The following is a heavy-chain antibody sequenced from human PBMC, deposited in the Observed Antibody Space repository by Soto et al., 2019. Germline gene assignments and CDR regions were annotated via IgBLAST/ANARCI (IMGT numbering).Heavy chain of an antibody. J-gene: IGHJ4*02. CDR3: ARVGNSGYDWKPGYFDY. Sequence: SETLSLTCAVSGGSISSGGYSWSWIRQPPGKGLEWIGYIYHSGSTYYNPSLKSRVTISVDRSKNQFSLKLSSVTAADTAVYYCARVGNSGYDWKPGYFDYWGQGTRVTVS. V-gene: IGHV4-30-2*01. D-gene: IGHD5-12*01. CDR2: IYHSGST. CDR1: GGSISSGGYS.